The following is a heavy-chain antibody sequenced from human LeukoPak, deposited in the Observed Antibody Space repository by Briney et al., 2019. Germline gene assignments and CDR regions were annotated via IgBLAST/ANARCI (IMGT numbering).Heavy chain of an antibody. J-gene: IGHJ4*02. Sequence: SETLSLTCTVSGGSISSYYWSWIRQPPGKGLEWIGYIYYSGSTNYNPSLKSRVTISVDTSKNQFSLKLSSVTAADTAVYYCARGRGYYGSGSYYNPERYFDYWGQGALVTVSS. CDR1: GGSISSYY. D-gene: IGHD3-10*01. CDR3: ARGRGYYGSGSYYNPERYFDY. CDR2: IYYSGST. V-gene: IGHV4-59*01.